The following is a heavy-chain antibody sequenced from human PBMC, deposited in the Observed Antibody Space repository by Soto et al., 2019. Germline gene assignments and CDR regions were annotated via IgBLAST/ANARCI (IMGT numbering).Heavy chain of an antibody. Sequence: SVKVSCKASGGTFSSYAISWVRQAPGQGLEWMGGIIPIFGTANYAQKFQGRVTITADESTSTAYMELSSLRSEDTAVYYCARAQKSLVPDAFDIWGQGTMVTVSS. D-gene: IGHD2-8*02. CDR2: IIPIFGTA. CDR1: GGTFSSYA. V-gene: IGHV1-69*13. CDR3: ARAQKSLVPDAFDI. J-gene: IGHJ3*02.